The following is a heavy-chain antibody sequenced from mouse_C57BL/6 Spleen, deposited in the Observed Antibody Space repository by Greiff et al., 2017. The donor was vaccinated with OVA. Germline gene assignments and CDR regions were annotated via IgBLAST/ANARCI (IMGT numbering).Heavy chain of an antibody. D-gene: IGHD2-4*01. V-gene: IGHV5-9-1*02. CDR1: GFTFSSYA. CDR3: TRARYYDYAMDY. J-gene: IGHJ4*01. Sequence: EVQGVESGEGLVKPGGSLKLSCAASGFTFSSYAMSWVRQTPEKRLEWVAYISSGGDYIYYADTVKGRFTISRDNARNTLYMQMSSLKSEDTAMYYCTRARYYDYAMDYWGQGTSVTVSS. CDR2: ISSGGDYI.